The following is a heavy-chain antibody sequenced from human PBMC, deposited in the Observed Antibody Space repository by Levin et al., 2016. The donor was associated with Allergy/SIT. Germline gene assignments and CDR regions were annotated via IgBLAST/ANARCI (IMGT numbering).Heavy chain of an antibody. D-gene: IGHD6-19*01. CDR3: ARDFSRGLVGVSLNFDY. Sequence: ASVKVSCKASGYSFTSYGISWVRQAPGQGLEWMGWISAYTGTTNYAQNLQGRVTMITDTSTNTAYMELRSLRSDDTAVYYCARDFSRGLVGVSLNFDYWGQGTLVTVSS. J-gene: IGHJ4*02. CDR2: ISAYTGTT. V-gene: IGHV1-18*04. CDR1: GYSFTSYG.